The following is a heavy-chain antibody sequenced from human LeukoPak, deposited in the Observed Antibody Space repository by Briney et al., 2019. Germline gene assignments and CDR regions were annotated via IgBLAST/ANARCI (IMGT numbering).Heavy chain of an antibody. Sequence: SETLSLTCTVSGGSISSGDYYCSWIRQPPGKGLEWIGYIYYSGSTYYTPSLRGRVTISVDTSKNQFSLNLSSVTAADTAVYYCARGYSLDYWGQGTLVTVSS. J-gene: IGHJ4*02. V-gene: IGHV4-30-4*01. CDR3: ARGYSLDY. D-gene: IGHD5-18*01. CDR2: IYYSGST. CDR1: GGSISSGDYY.